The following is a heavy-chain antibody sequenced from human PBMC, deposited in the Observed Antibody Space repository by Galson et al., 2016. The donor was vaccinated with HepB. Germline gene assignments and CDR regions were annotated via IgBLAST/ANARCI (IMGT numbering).Heavy chain of an antibody. D-gene: IGHD4-17*01. V-gene: IGHV3-33*01. J-gene: IGHJ2*01. Sequence: SLRLSCAASGFTFSSYGMHWVRQAPGKGLEWVALIWFDGSNKYYADSVKGRFTISRDNSKNTLYLQMNSLRAEDTAVYYCAREVENDYGDYGDYFDLWGRGTLVTVSS. CDR2: IWFDGSNK. CDR3: AREVENDYGDYGDYFDL. CDR1: GFTFSSYG.